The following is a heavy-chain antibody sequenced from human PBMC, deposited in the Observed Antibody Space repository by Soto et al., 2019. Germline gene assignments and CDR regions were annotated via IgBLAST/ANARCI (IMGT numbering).Heavy chain of an antibody. Sequence: GASVKVSCKASGYTFTSYGISWGRQAPGQGLEWMGWISAYNGNTNYAQKLQGRVTMTTDSSTSTAYMELRSLRSDDTAVYYCAIHCSGGSCYLGGDPFDIWGQGTMVTVSS. CDR3: AIHCSGGSCYLGGDPFDI. CDR1: GYTFTSYG. D-gene: IGHD2-15*01. J-gene: IGHJ3*02. V-gene: IGHV1-18*01. CDR2: ISAYNGNT.